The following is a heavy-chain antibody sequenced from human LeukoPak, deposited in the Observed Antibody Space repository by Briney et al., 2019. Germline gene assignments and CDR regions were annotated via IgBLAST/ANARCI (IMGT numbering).Heavy chain of an antibody. CDR1: GFTFSSFV. D-gene: IGHD6-25*01. J-gene: IGHJ4*02. V-gene: IGHV3-23*01. CDR3: ARSGYGDRPTQYYFDY. Sequence: GGSLRLSCAASGFTFSSFVMSWVRQAPGKGLEWVSAISGSSGSTYYADSVKGRFTISRDNSKNTLYLQMNSLRAEDTAVYYCARSGYGDRPTQYYFDYWGQGTLVTVSS. CDR2: ISGSSGST.